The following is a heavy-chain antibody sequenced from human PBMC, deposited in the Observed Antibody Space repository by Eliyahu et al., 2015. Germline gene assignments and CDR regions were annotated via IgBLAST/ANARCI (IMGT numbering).Heavy chain of an antibody. J-gene: IGHJ4*02. CDR3: ARESWSNSLPTPTYYFDY. D-gene: IGHD1/OR15-1a*01. Sequence: QVQLVQSGAEVKKPGSSVKVSCKASGGTFSSYAIIWVRQAPGQGLEWMGRIIPILGIANYAQKFQGRVTITADKSTSTAYMELSSLRSEDTAVYYCARESWSNSLPTPTYYFDYWGQGTLVTVSS. CDR2: IIPILGIA. CDR1: GGTFSSYA. V-gene: IGHV1-69*04.